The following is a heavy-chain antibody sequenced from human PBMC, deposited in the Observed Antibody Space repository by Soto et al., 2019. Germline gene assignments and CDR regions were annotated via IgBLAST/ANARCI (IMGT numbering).Heavy chain of an antibody. Sequence: GGSLRLSRAASGFSFSSYVMAWVRQAPGKGLEWVSAMSTSGTSTYYPDSMQGRFTISRDNSENTLYLHMNSLRAEDTAVYYCAKASDSSWPYYFDSWGQGTLVTV. CDR2: MSTSGTST. J-gene: IGHJ4*02. V-gene: IGHV3-23*01. CDR3: AKASDSSWPYYFDS. CDR1: GFSFSSYV. D-gene: IGHD6-13*01.